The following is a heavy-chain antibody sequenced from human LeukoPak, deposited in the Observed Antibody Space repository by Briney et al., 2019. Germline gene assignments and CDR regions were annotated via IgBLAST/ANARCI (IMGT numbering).Heavy chain of an antibody. Sequence: SETLSLTCTVSSGSISTSNYYWGWIRQPPGKGLEWIGSIYHSGSTYYNPSLKSRVTISVDTSKNQFSLKLSSVTAADTAVYYCARVLATVTTGAYYYMDVWGKGTTVTVSS. CDR2: IYHSGST. V-gene: IGHV4-39*07. J-gene: IGHJ6*03. D-gene: IGHD4-17*01. CDR3: ARVLATVTTGAYYYMDV. CDR1: SGSISTSNYY.